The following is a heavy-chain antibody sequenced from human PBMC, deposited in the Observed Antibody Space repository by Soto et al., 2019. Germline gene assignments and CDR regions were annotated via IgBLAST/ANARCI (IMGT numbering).Heavy chain of an antibody. D-gene: IGHD2-2*01. CDR1: GYTFTSYG. CDR3: ARDFQCSRTSCLDAFDI. Sequence: ASVKVSCKASGYTFTSYGISWVRQAPGQGLEWMGWISAYHGNTVYAQKLQGRITMTTDTSTSTAYMELRSLRSDDTAVYYCARDFQCSRTSCLDAFDIWGQGTMVTVSS. J-gene: IGHJ3*02. CDR2: ISAYHGNT. V-gene: IGHV1-18*01.